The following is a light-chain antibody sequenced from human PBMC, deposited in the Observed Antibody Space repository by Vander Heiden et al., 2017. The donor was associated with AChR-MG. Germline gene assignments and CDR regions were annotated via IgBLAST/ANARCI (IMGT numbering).Light chain of an antibody. CDR1: TDNKVGRFG. CDR3: MIWHSGAWV. J-gene: IGLJ2*01. CDR2: YKSDTDT. Sequence: QAVLVQPSSLSAPPAASASLTCPLPTDNKVGRFGVYRYQQKAGNPPHYLLKYKSDTDTHKAPGVPGRFSGSKDVSANAGILVISGVQFDDEADYHCMIWHSGAWVFGGGTELTVL. V-gene: IGLV5-45*03.